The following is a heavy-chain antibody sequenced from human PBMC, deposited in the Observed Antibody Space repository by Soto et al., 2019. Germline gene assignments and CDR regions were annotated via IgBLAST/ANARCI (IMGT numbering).Heavy chain of an antibody. CDR2: ISTHNTNT. D-gene: IGHD4-17*01. CDR1: GERFSTYG. CDR3: ARWAGQGRDYGGPFDY. V-gene: IGHV1-18*04. Sequence: QVQLVQSGAEVKNPGASVTVSCKASGERFSTYGISWVRQAPGQGLEWMGWISTHNTNTNYAPKFQGRLLLTIDTSTTTAHMELRSLRPDDTAVYYCARWAGQGRDYGGPFDYWGQGTLVTVSS. J-gene: IGHJ4*02.